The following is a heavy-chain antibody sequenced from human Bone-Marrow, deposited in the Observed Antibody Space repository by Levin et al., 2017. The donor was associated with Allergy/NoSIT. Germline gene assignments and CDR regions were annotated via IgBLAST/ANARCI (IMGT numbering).Heavy chain of an antibody. V-gene: IGHV1-18*01. CDR1: GYTFTSNG. CDR3: ARGAEYSSVDY. Sequence: PGGSLRLSCKASGYTFTSNGISWVRQAPGQGLEWMGWISGYTGNTKYAQKLQGRVTMTTDTSTSTAYMELRSLRSDDTAVYYCARGAEYSSVDYWGQGTLVTVSS. CDR2: ISGYTGNT. J-gene: IGHJ4*02. D-gene: IGHD6-25*01.